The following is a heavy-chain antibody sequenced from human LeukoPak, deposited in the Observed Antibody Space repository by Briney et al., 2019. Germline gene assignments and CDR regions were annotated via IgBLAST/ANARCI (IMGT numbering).Heavy chain of an antibody. Sequence: PGGSLRLSCAASGFTFSSYGMSWVRQAPGKGLEWVSAISGSGGSSYYADSVKGRFTISRDNAKNSLYLQMNSLRAEDTAVYYCARAGVDILTGHLDAFDIWGQGTMVTVSS. J-gene: IGHJ3*02. D-gene: IGHD3-9*01. CDR3: ARAGVDILTGHLDAFDI. CDR2: ISGSGGSS. V-gene: IGHV3-23*01. CDR1: GFTFSSYG.